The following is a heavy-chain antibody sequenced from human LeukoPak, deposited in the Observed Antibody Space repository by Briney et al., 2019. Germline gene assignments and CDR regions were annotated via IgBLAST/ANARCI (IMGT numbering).Heavy chain of an antibody. V-gene: IGHV3-7*03. CDR2: INHNGNVN. Sequence: GGSLRLSCAASGFTFSSYWMNWARQAPGKGLEWVASINHNGNVNYYVDSVKGRFTISRDDAKNSLYLQMSSLRAEDTAVYFCARGGGLDVWGQGATVTVSS. J-gene: IGHJ6*02. CDR3: ARGGGLDV. CDR1: GFTFSSYW. D-gene: IGHD3-16*01.